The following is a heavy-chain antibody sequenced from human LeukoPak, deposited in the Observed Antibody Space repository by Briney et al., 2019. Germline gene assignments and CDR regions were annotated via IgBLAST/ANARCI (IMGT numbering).Heavy chain of an antibody. CDR3: ARANSGSYFGAFDVDY. J-gene: IGHJ4*02. CDR1: GFTVSSNY. D-gene: IGHD1-26*01. CDR2: IYSGGST. Sequence: GGSLRLSCAASGFTVSSNYMSWVRQAPGKGLEWVSVIYSGGSTYYADSVKGRFTISRDNSKNTLYLQMNSLRAEDTAVYYCARANSGSYFGAFDVDYWGQGTLVTVSS. V-gene: IGHV3-53*01.